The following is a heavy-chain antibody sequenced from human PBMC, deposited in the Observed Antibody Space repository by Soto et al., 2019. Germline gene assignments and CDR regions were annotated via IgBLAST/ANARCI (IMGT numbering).Heavy chain of an antibody. Sequence: SQTLSLTCAISANSVSSNSAAWNWISQSPSRVLEWLVRTYYRSKWYNDYAVSVQSRITINPVTSKNQFSLQLNSVTPEDTAVYFGSRADVKGSEVELLFYYWGQGSLVTVSS. CDR1: ANSVSSNSAA. CDR3: SRADVKGSEVELLFYY. CDR2: TYYRSKWYN. J-gene: IGHJ4*02. D-gene: IGHD3-10*01. V-gene: IGHV6-1*01.